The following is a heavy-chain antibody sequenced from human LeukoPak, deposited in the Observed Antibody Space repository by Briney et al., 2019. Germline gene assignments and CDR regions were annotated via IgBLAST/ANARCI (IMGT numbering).Heavy chain of an antibody. CDR2: IYHSGST. CDR1: GGSISSGGYS. V-gene: IGHV4-30-2*01. CDR3: ARGRNYYDSSGYYPQYYFDY. D-gene: IGHD3-22*01. Sequence: SETLSLTCAVSGGSISSGGYSWSWIRQPPGKGLEWMGYIYHSGSTYYNPSLKSRVTISVDRSKNQFSLKLSSVTAADTAVYYCARGRNYYDSSGYYPQYYFDYWGQGTLVTVSS. J-gene: IGHJ4*02.